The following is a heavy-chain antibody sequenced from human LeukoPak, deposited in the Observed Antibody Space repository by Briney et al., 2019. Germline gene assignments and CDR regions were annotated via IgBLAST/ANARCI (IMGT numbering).Heavy chain of an antibody. CDR2: IYPGDSDT. CDR1: GYSFTGYW. CDR3: ARLGLYYYDSSGYYYGY. J-gene: IGHJ4*02. D-gene: IGHD3-22*01. V-gene: IGHV5-51*01. Sequence: GESLKISCKGSGYSFTGYWIGWVRQMPGKGLEWMGIIYPGDSDTRYSPSFQGQVTISADKSISTAYLQWSSLKASDTAMYYCARLGLYYYDSSGYYYGYWGQGTLVTVSS.